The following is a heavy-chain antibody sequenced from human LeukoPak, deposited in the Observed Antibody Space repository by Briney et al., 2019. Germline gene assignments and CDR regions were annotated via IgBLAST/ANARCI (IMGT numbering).Heavy chain of an antibody. Sequence: PGGSLRLSCAASGFTFSSYSMNWVRQAPGKGLEWVSSISGSSSYIYYAGSVKGRFTISRDNAKNSLYLQMNSLRAEDTAVYYCARDFSFWFDPWGQGTLVTVSS. J-gene: IGHJ5*02. CDR2: ISGSSSYI. CDR3: ARDFSFWFDP. CDR1: GFTFSSYS. V-gene: IGHV3-21*01. D-gene: IGHD3-3*01.